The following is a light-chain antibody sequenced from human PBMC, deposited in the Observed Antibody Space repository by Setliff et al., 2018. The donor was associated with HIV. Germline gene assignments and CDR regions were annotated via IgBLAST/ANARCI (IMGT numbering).Light chain of an antibody. J-gene: IGLJ1*01. Sequence: QSALTQPRSVSGSPGQSVTISCTGTSSDIGNSDYVSCYQQHPDKAPKLMIYHVNNRPSGVPDLFSGSKSGNTASLTISALQAEDEADYYCCSHAGSHSYVFGTGTKV. V-gene: IGLV2-11*01. CDR3: CSHAGSHSYV. CDR2: HVN. CDR1: SSDIGNSDY.